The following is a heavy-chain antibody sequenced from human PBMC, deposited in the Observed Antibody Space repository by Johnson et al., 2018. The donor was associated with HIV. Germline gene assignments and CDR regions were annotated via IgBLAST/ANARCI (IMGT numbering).Heavy chain of an antibody. V-gene: IGHV3-30-3*01. J-gene: IGHJ3*02. Sequence: VQLVESGGGVVQPGRSLRLSCAASGFTFSSYAMQWVRQAPGKGLEWVAVISYDGSNKYYADSVKGRFTISRDNAKNSLYLQMNSLRAEDTAVYYWAREEGVGDDYGGKSAFDIWGQGTMVTVSS. CDR3: AREEGVGDDYGGKSAFDI. CDR1: GFTFSSYA. CDR2: ISYDGSNK. D-gene: IGHD4-23*01.